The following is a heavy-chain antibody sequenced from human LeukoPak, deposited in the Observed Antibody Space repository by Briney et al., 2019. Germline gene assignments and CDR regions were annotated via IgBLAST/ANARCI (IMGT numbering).Heavy chain of an antibody. CDR1: GGSISSSSYY. V-gene: IGHV4-39*07. J-gene: IGHJ5*02. CDR2: IYYSGST. D-gene: IGHD3-22*01. Sequence: SETLSLTCTVSGGSISSSSYYWGWLRQPPGKGLEWMGSIYYSGSTYYNPSLKSRVTISVDTSKNQFSLKLSSVTAAHTAVYYCARVYSDSSGYYYPWFDPWGQGTLVTVSS. CDR3: ARVYSDSSGYYYPWFDP.